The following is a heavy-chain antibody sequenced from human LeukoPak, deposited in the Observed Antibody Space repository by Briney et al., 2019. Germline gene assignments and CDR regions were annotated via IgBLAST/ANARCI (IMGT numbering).Heavy chain of an antibody. CDR2: LSGGGSST. Sequence: GGSLRLSCAASGFTVIRYAMSWVRQAPGKGLEWVSGLSGGGSSTYYADSVRGRFTISRDNTKTKLFLQINSPSDEDTALYYCAKDHDSRSGVAYWGQGTLVTVSS. CDR3: AKDHDSRSGVAY. D-gene: IGHD6-19*01. CDR1: GFTVIRYA. V-gene: IGHV3-23*01. J-gene: IGHJ4*02.